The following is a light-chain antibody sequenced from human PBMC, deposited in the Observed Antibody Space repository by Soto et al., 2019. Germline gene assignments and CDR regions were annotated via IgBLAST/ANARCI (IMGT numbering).Light chain of an antibody. V-gene: IGKV3D-11*03. Sequence: EIVLTQSPATLSSFPGDRVTLSCRASQYINTRLAWYQHRPGQAPRLLIYQTSLRAAGIPARFSASGSGTDFTLTISRLEPEDFAVYYCQQFWTFGQGTKVDTK. J-gene: IGKJ1*01. CDR3: QQFWT. CDR2: QTS. CDR1: QYINTR.